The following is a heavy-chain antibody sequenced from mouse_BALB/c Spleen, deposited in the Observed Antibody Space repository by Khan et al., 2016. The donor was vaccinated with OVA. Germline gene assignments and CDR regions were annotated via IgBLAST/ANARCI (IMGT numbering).Heavy chain of an antibody. J-gene: IGHJ3*01. CDR1: GFTFSTYG. CDR3: SRLAYYYDSEGFAY. D-gene: IGHD1-1*01. Sequence: EVQLQESGGDLVKPGGSLKLSCAASGFTFSTYGMSWVRQTPDKRLEWVATVSTGGGYTYYPDSVKGRFTISRDNAKNTLDLQMSGLKSEDTTIFYCSRLAYYYDSEGFAYWGQGTLVTVSA. CDR2: VSTGGGYT. V-gene: IGHV5-6*01.